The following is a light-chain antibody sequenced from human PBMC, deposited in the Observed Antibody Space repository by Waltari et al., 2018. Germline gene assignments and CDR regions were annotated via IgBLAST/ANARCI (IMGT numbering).Light chain of an antibody. V-gene: IGKV1-NL1*01. CDR1: QGISHS. J-gene: IGKJ2*01. Sequence: DIQMTQSPYSLSASVGDRVTITCWASQGISHSLASYQQQPGKAPKLLLYAASRLESGVPSRFSGSGSGTDYTLTISRLQPEDFATYYCQQYYSTPPDTFGQGTKLEIK. CDR2: AAS. CDR3: QQYYSTPPDT.